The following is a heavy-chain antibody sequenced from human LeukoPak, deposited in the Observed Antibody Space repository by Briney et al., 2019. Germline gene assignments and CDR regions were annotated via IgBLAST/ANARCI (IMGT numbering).Heavy chain of an antibody. V-gene: IGHV4-39*01. Sequence: SETLSLTCSVSGDSISSGRNYWGWIRQSPGKGLEWIASIYSSGNTHSNPSLKSRVSISVDTCKNQVSLKLYSVTASDAAIYYCARHLSGTTMSHYFDFWGQGTLVTVSS. D-gene: IGHD1-1*01. CDR1: GDSISSGRNY. CDR3: ARHLSGTTMSHYFDF. CDR2: IYSSGNT. J-gene: IGHJ4*02.